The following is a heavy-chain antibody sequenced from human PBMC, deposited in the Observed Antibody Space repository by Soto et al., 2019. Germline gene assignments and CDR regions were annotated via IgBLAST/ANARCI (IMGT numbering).Heavy chain of an antibody. Sequence: SVKVSCKASGGTFSSYAISWVRQAPGQGLEWMGGIIPIFGTANYAQKFQGRVTITTDKSTSTAYMELSSLRSEDTAVYYCARGYDSLNWFDPWGQGTLVTVSS. CDR1: GGTFSSYA. J-gene: IGHJ5*02. CDR2: IIPIFGTA. V-gene: IGHV1-69*05. CDR3: ARGYDSLNWFDP. D-gene: IGHD3-3*01.